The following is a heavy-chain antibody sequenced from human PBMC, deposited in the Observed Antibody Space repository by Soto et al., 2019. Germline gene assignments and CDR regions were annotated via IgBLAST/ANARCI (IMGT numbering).Heavy chain of an antibody. CDR3: ARMPIVGTTPYYFDS. D-gene: IGHD1-1*01. Sequence: SETLSLTCTVSGASITYSSYYWAWVRQPPGKGLEWIAYVYYSGGTYYNPSLKSRVTISLDTSENLFSLSLTSVTAADTAVYYCARMPIVGTTPYYFDSWGPGTLVTVSS. V-gene: IGHV4-39*01. J-gene: IGHJ4*02. CDR2: VYYSGGT. CDR1: GASITYSSYY.